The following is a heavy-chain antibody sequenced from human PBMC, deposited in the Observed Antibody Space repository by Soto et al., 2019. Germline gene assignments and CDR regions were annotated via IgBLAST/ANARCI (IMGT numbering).Heavy chain of an antibody. CDR3: ARGFYGGNSAGWFYP. CDR1: GYTFTSYA. D-gene: IGHD4-17*01. V-gene: IGHV1-3*01. J-gene: IGHJ5*02. CDR2: INAGNGNT. Sequence: QVQLVQSGAEVKKPGASVKVSCKASGYTFTSYAMHWVRQAPGQGLEWMGWINAGNGNTKYSQKFQGRVTVTRDTSASTAYMELSSLRSEDTAVYYCARGFYGGNSAGWFYPWGQGTLVTVSS.